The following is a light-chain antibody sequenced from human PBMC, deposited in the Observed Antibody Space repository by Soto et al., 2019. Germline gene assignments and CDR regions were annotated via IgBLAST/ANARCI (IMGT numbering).Light chain of an antibody. CDR2: EVS. Sequence: QSVLTQPASVSGSPGQSISVSGTGTSSDVGGYNYVSWYQQHPGKAPKLMIYEVSNRPSGVSNRFSGSKSGNTASLTISGLQAEDEADYFCSSYTSSHTYVFGSGTKVTVL. J-gene: IGLJ1*01. CDR3: SSYTSSHTYV. V-gene: IGLV2-14*01. CDR1: SSDVGGYNY.